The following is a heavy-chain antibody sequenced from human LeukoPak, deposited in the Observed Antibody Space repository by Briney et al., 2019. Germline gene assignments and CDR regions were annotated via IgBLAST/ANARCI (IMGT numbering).Heavy chain of an antibody. Sequence: SETLSLTCKVSGVSISSYCWSWIRQPAGKGLEWIGRICSSENTNYNPSLKSRVSMSVDTSKNQFSLKLYSMTAADTAVYYCVRDEKAGDSSGYAPRFDYWGQGTLVNVSS. CDR3: VRDEKAGDSSGYAPRFDY. D-gene: IGHD3-22*01. V-gene: IGHV4-4*07. CDR1: GVSISSYC. J-gene: IGHJ4*02. CDR2: ICSSENT.